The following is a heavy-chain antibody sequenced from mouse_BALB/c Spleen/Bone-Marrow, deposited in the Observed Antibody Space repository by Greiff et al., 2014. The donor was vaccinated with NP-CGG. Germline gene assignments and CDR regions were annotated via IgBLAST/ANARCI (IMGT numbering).Heavy chain of an antibody. V-gene: IGHV1-77*01. J-gene: IGHJ2*01. CDR1: GYTFTDYV. Sequence: QVQLQQPGPELVKPGASVKMSCKASGYTFTDYVISWVKQRTGQGLEWIGEIYPGSGSTYYNEKFKGKATLTADKSSSTAYMQLSSLTSEDSAVYFCARGYYGSSYYFDYWGQGTTLTVSS. CDR3: ARGYYGSSYYFDY. CDR2: IYPGSGST. D-gene: IGHD1-1*01.